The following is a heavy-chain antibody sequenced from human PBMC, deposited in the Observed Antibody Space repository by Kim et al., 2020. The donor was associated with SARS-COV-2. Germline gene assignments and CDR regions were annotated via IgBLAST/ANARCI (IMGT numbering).Heavy chain of an antibody. CDR2: ISRNSDYI. D-gene: IGHD3-10*01. CDR1: EFTFSRYS. J-gene: IGHJ4*02. CDR3: ARDLSLGRPGGFDY. Sequence: GGSLRLSCAASEFTFSRYSMNWVRQAPGKGLEWVSTISRNSDYIYYADSVEGRFTIPRDNAKNSLYLQMNSLGADDTAMYYCARDLSLGRPGGFDYWGQGTLVTVSS. V-gene: IGHV3-21*01.